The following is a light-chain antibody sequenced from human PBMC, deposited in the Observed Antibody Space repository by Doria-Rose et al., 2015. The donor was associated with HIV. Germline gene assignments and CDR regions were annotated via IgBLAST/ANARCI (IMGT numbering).Light chain of an antibody. CDR1: QDIRND. CDR2: AAS. Sequence: TITCRASQDIRNDLDWYQQTPGKAPKRLIYAASSLESGVPSRFSGGGSGTEFTLTISSLQPEDFTTYYCLQHNDYPRTFGQGTKVEIK. CDR3: LQHNDYPRT. V-gene: IGKV1-17*01. J-gene: IGKJ1*01.